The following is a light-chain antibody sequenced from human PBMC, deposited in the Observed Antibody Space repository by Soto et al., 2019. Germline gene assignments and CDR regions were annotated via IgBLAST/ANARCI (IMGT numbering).Light chain of an antibody. J-gene: IGKJ1*01. CDR3: QQYNNWPRT. CDR1: QSVSGN. CDR2: GAS. V-gene: IGKV3-15*01. Sequence: EVVMTQSPATLSVSPGERVTLSCRASQSVSGNLAWYQQKPGQAPRLLIFGASTRATGIPARFSGSGSGTEFTLTISSLQSEDFAVYYCQQYNNWPRTVGQGTKVEIK.